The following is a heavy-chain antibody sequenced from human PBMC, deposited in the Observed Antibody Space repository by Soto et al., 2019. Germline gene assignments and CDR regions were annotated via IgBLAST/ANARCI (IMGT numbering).Heavy chain of an antibody. D-gene: IGHD2-15*01. CDR3: ERTFSGGRSYGNWFDT. V-gene: IGHV5-51*01. J-gene: IGHJ5*02. Sequence: GESLKISCKGSGYSFTSYWIGWVRQMPGKGLEWMGIIYPGDSDTRYSPSFQGQVTISADKSISTAYLQWSSLKASETAMYYCERTFSGGRSYGNWFDTWGQGTLVTVSS. CDR1: GYSFTSYW. CDR2: IYPGDSDT.